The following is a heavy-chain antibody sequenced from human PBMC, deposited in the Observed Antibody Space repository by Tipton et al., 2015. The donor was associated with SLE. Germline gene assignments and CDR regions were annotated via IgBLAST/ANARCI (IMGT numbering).Heavy chain of an antibody. Sequence: TLSLTCSVYGGSMGTYYWSWIRQSSERGLEWIGHIYYGGTTNYNPSLESRVIMSVDTSSNQIFLTVESVTAADTGIYYCARQRNWARTRAFDVWGDATVATVSS. J-gene: IGHJ3*01. V-gene: IGHV4-59*01. CDR1: GGSMGTYY. D-gene: IGHD7-27*01. CDR3: ARQRNWARTRAFDV. CDR2: IYYGGTT.